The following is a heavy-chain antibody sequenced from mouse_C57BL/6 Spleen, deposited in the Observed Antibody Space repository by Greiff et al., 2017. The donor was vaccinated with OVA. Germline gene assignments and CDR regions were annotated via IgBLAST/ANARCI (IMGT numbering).Heavy chain of an antibody. D-gene: IGHD2-10*01. CDR1: GFNIKNTY. V-gene: IGHV14-3*01. J-gene: IGHJ2*01. Sequence: VQLQQSVAELVRPGASVKLSCTASGFNIKNTYMHWVKQRPEQGLEWIGRIDPANGNTKYDPKFQGKATITADTSSNTAYLQLSSLTSEDTTIYYCARTLLSEAGYFDYWGQGTTLTVSS. CDR3: ARTLLSEAGYFDY. CDR2: IDPANGNT.